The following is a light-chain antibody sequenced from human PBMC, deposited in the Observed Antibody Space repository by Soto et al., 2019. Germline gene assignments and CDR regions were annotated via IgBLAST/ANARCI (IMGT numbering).Light chain of an antibody. Sequence: EIVMTQPQATLSASPGETATLSCRASHRVSSYLAWYQQKPGQAPRLLIYATSTRATGIPARFSGSGSGTEFTLTISSLQSEDFAVYYCQQYNNWPLTFGGGTKVDIK. J-gene: IGKJ4*01. V-gene: IGKV3-15*01. CDR2: ATS. CDR1: HRVSSY. CDR3: QQYNNWPLT.